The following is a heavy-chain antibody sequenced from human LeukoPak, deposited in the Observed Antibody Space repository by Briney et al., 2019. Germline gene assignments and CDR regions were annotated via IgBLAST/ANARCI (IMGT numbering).Heavy chain of an antibody. CDR1: GGTFSSYA. CDR3: AREGRNWFDP. J-gene: IGHJ5*02. Sequence: ASVKVSCKASGGTFSSYAISWVRQAPGQGLEWMGRIIPIFGTANYAQKFQGRVTITTGESTSTAYMELSSLRSEDTAVYYCAREGRNWFDPWGQGTLVTVSS. V-gene: IGHV1-69*05. CDR2: IIPIFGTA.